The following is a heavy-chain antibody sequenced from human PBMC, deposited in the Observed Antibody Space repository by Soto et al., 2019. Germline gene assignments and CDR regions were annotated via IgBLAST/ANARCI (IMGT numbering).Heavy chain of an antibody. CDR3: ARLVISGSKDDFDI. CDR1: GYSVIGDSY. V-gene: IGHV4-38-2*01. J-gene: IGHJ3*02. Sequence: PSETLSLTCGVSGYSVIGDSYWGCIRQPPGKGLEWIGSMYRGGSASYNPSLKSRVSISIDMSKNQFSLRLTSVTAADTAVYYCARLVISGSKDDFDIWGQGTMVTVSS. D-gene: IGHD1-7*01. CDR2: MYRGGSA.